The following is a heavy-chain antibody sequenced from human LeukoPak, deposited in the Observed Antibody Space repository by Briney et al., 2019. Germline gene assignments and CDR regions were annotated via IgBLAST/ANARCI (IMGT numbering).Heavy chain of an antibody. D-gene: IGHD5-24*01. CDR1: GGSISSYY. CDR2: IYYSGST. Sequence: SETLSLTCTVSGGSISSYYWSWIRQPSGKGLEWIGYIYYSGSTNYNPSLKSRVTISVDTSKNQFSLKLSSVTAADTAVYYCARHGGMATITWFDYWGQGTLVTVSS. CDR3: ARHGGMATITWFDY. V-gene: IGHV4-59*08. J-gene: IGHJ4*02.